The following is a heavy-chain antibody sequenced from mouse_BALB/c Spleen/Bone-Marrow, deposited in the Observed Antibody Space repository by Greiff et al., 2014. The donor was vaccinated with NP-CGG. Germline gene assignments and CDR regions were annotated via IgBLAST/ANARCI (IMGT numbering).Heavy chain of an antibody. CDR3: AKYDGYYFDY. J-gene: IGHJ2*01. CDR1: GDSITSGY. D-gene: IGHD2-3*01. V-gene: IGHV3-8*02. Sequence: EVMLVESGPSLVKPSQTLSLTCSVTGDSITSGYWNWIRKFPGNKLEYMGYISYSGSTYYSPSLKSRISITRDTSKNQDYLKLNTVTTEDTATYYCAKYDGYYFDYWGQGTTLTVSS. CDR2: ISYSGST.